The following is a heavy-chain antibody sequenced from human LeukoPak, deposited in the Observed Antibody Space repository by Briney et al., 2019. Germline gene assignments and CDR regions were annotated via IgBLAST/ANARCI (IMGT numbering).Heavy chain of an antibody. CDR1: GGSFSGYY. D-gene: IGHD3-3*01. V-gene: IGHV4-34*01. CDR2: INHSGST. J-gene: IGHJ4*02. Sequence: PSETLSLTCAAYGGSFSGYYWSWIRQPPGKGLEWIGEINHSGSTNYNPSLKSRVTISVDTSKNQFSLKLSSVTAADTAVYYCARGLYYDFWSGYPGYFDYWGQGTLVTVSS. CDR3: ARGLYYDFWSGYPGYFDY.